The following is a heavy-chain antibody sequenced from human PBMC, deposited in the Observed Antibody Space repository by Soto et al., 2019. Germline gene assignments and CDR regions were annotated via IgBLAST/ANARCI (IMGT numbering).Heavy chain of an antibody. CDR3: AKDNRLFGEVLSHDAFDI. CDR1: GFNFDEYA. V-gene: IGHV3-9*01. J-gene: IGHJ3*02. CDR2: VTRNSDKV. D-gene: IGHD3-10*02. Sequence: QLVESGGGWVQPGRSLRLSCAASGFNFDEYAMHWVRQVPGKGLEWVSGVTRNSDKVDYADPVKGRFTVSRDNARNSLYLQMDSRRSDDTALYYCAKDNRLFGEVLSHDAFDIWGQGTMVTVSS.